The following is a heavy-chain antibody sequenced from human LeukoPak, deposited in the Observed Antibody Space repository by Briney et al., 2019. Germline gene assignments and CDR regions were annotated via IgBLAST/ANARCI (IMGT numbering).Heavy chain of an antibody. CDR3: ARHRPLFLYGDYPAGLDY. Sequence: SETLSLTCTVSGGSNYWSWLRQPPGKGLEWIAYIHYSGSPNYNPSLKSRVTISIDTSKNQFSLKLNSVTAADTAVYYCARHRPLFLYGDYPAGLDYWGQGTLVTVSS. CDR1: GGSNY. D-gene: IGHD4-17*01. CDR2: IHYSGSP. J-gene: IGHJ4*02. V-gene: IGHV4-59*08.